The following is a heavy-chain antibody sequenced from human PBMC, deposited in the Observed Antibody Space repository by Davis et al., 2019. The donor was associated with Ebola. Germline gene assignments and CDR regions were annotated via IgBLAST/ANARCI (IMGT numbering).Heavy chain of an antibody. V-gene: IGHV4-59*08. Sequence: MPGGSLRLSCTVSGGSISSYYWSWIRQPPGKGLEWIGYIYYSGSTNYNPSLKSRVTISVDTSKNQFSLKLSSVTAADTAVYYCARWGDYFDYWGQGALVTVSS. J-gene: IGHJ4*02. CDR2: IYYSGST. CDR3: ARWGDYFDY. CDR1: GGSISSYY. D-gene: IGHD1-26*01.